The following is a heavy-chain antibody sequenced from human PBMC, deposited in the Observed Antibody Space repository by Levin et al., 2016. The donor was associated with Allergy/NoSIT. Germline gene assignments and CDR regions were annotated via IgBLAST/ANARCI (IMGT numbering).Heavy chain of an antibody. V-gene: IGHV1-2*02. CDR1: GYTFTGYY. D-gene: IGHD5-12*01. CDR3: ARDVGGYDSPTVVGLWEPRYYFDY. Sequence: ASVKVSCKASGYTFTGYYMHWVRQAPGQGLEWMGWINPNSGGTNYAQKFQGRVTMTRDTSISTAYMELSRLRSDDTAVYYCARDVGGYDSPTVVGLWEPRYYFDYWGQGTLVTVSS. J-gene: IGHJ4*02. CDR2: INPNSGGT.